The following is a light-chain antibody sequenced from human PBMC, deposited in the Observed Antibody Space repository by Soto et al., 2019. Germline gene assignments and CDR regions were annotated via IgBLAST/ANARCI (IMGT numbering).Light chain of an antibody. Sequence: YELTQPPSVSVAPGQTATITCGANNIGSKTVHWYQHKPGQAPVLVVYDDSDRPSGIPERFSGSNSGNAATLTISRVEAGDEADYYCQVWDSSSDHYVFGGGTKVTVL. CDR2: DDS. V-gene: IGLV3-21*02. CDR3: QVWDSSSDHYV. J-gene: IGLJ1*01. CDR1: NIGSKT.